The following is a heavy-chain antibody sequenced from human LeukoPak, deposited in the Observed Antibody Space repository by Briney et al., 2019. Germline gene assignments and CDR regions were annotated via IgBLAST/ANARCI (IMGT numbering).Heavy chain of an antibody. CDR2: IYNSGST. Sequence: PSETLSLTCTVSGVSISSYHRTWIRQPPGEGLEWIGHIYNSGSTNYNPPLRGRGTISLDTSKNQVSLKLSSVTAADTAMYYCARKDGDGWGQGTLVTVSS. CDR3: ARKDGDG. J-gene: IGHJ4*02. V-gene: IGHV4-59*01. CDR1: GVSISSYH. D-gene: IGHD5-24*01.